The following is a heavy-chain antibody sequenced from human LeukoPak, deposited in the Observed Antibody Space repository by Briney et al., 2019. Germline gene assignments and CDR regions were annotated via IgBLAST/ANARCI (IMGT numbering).Heavy chain of an antibody. CDR2: IYPGDSDT. J-gene: IGHJ2*01. Sequence: GESLQISCKGSGYSFTNYWIGWVRQMPGKGLEWVAIIYPGDSDTRYSPSFQGQVTISADKSISTAYLQWSSLKASDTAIYYCARPNYGGTYDYWCFDLWGRGTLVTVSS. D-gene: IGHD1-26*01. V-gene: IGHV5-51*01. CDR3: ARPNYGGTYDYWCFDL. CDR1: GYSFTNYW.